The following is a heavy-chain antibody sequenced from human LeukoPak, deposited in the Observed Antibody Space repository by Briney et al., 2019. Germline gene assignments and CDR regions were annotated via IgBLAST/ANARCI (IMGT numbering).Heavy chain of an antibody. V-gene: IGHV4-34*01. J-gene: IGHJ3*02. D-gene: IGHD3-9*01. CDR1: GGSFSGYY. CDR2: INHSGST. CDR3: ARHLARNTGYFVTFDI. Sequence: SETLSLTCAVYGGSFSGYYWRWIRQPPGKGLEWIGEINHSGSTNYNPSLKSRVTISVDTSKNQFSLKLSSVTAADTAVYYCARHLARNTGYFVTFDIWGQGTMVTVSS.